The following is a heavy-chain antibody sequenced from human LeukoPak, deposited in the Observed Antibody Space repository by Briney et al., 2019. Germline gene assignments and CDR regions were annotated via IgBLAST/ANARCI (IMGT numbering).Heavy chain of an antibody. V-gene: IGHV1-2*02. D-gene: IGHD2-2*01. Sequence: ASVKVSCKASGYTFTGYYMHWVRQAPGQGLEWMGWINPNSGGTNYAPKFQGRVTMTRDTSTSTAYMELSRLRSDDTAVYYCARDRCSSTSCKGGFDYWGQGTLVTVSS. J-gene: IGHJ4*02. CDR2: INPNSGGT. CDR1: GYTFTGYY. CDR3: ARDRCSSTSCKGGFDY.